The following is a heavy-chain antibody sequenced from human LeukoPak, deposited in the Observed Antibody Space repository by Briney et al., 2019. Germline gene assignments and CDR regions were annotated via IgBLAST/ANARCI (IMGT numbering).Heavy chain of an antibody. Sequence: GGSLRLSCAASGFTVSSNYMSWVRQAPGKGLEWVSVIYSGGSTYYADSVKGRFTISRDNAKNSLYLQMNSLRAEDTAVYYCARERGGWDYDILTGYSDYWGQGTLVTVSS. D-gene: IGHD3-9*01. CDR3: ARERGGWDYDILTGYSDY. CDR2: IYSGGST. CDR1: GFTVSSNY. V-gene: IGHV3-53*01. J-gene: IGHJ4*02.